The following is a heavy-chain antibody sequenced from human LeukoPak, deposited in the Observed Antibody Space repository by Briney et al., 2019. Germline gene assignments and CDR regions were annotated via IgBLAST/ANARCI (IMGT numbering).Heavy chain of an antibody. D-gene: IGHD3-22*01. Sequence: SETLPLTCTVSGGSISSYYWSWIRQPPGKGLEWIGYIYSSGSTYYNPSLKSRVTISVDTSKNQFSLKLSSVTAADTAVYYCARIVVADFDYWGQGTLVTVSS. J-gene: IGHJ4*02. V-gene: IGHV4-59*04. CDR1: GGSISSYY. CDR3: ARIVVADFDY. CDR2: IYSSGST.